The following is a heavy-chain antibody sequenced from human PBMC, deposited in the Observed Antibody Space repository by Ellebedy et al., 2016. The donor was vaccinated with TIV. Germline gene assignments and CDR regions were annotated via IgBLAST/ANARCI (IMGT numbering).Heavy chain of an antibody. CDR1: GYAFITYA. V-gene: IGHV1-3*01. Sequence: AASVKVSCKASGYAFITYATHWARQAPGQRLEWLGWINADNGNTYYSQKFQGRVTITRDTSASTAYMELSSLRSEDTAVYYCARDVGITSRPSSDRGYGMDVWGQGTTVTVSS. CDR2: INADNGNT. J-gene: IGHJ6*02. CDR3: ARDVGITSRPSSDRGYGMDV. D-gene: IGHD1-14*01.